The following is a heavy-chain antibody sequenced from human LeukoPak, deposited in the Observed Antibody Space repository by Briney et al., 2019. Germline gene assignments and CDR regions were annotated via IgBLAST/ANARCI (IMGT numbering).Heavy chain of an antibody. Sequence: GGSLRLSCAASGFSFSSYAMRWVRQAPGKGLDWVSAISGSGGSTYYADSVKGRFTISRDNSKNTLYLQMNSLRAEDTAVYYCAKGDYISGRNYFDYWGQGTLVTVSS. J-gene: IGHJ4*02. CDR2: ISGSGGST. CDR3: AKGDYISGRNYFDY. D-gene: IGHD4-11*01. V-gene: IGHV3-23*01. CDR1: GFSFSSYA.